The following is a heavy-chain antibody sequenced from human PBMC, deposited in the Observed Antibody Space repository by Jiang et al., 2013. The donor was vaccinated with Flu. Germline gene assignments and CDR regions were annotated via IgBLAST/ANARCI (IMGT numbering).Heavy chain of an antibody. CDR3: ARDLWDYYDSSGLNAFDI. J-gene: IGHJ3*02. CDR1: S. V-gene: IGHV3-33*01. Sequence: SMNXVRQAPGKGLEWVAVIWYDGSNKYYADSVKGRFTISRDNSKNTLYLQMNSLRAEDTAVYYCARDLWDYYDSSGLNAFDIWGQGTMVTVSS. CDR2: IWYDGSNK. D-gene: IGHD3-22*01.